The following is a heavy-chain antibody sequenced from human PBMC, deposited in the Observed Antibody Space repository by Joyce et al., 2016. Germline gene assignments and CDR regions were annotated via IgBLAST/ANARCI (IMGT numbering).Heavy chain of an antibody. V-gene: IGHV3-15*01. CDR2: VKSKSQGGTT. D-gene: IGHD2-2*01. CDR3: VTGLCIGTACHWDDAFDV. J-gene: IGHJ3*01. CDR1: GFSFRNAW. Sequence: EVQLVESGGGLVKPGGSLRLSCAASGFSFRNAWVTWVRQATGKGLAVVGRVKSKSQGGTTDYAAPVKGRFTISRDDSRDTAYLQMISLKSEDTGVYFCVTGLCIGTACHWDDAFDVWGQGTMVTVSS.